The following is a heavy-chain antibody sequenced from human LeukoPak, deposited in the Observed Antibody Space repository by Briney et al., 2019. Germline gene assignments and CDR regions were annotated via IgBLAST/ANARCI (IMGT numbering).Heavy chain of an antibody. D-gene: IGHD6-19*01. CDR2: ISAYNGNT. Sequence: GASVKVSCKASGYTFTSYGISWVRQAPGQGLEWMGWISAYNGNTNYAQKLQGRVTMTTDTSTSTAYMELRSLRSDDTAVYSCARDVRRAVAGTWLDPWGQGTLVTVSS. J-gene: IGHJ5*02. CDR1: GYTFTSYG. V-gene: IGHV1-18*01. CDR3: ARDVRRAVAGTWLDP.